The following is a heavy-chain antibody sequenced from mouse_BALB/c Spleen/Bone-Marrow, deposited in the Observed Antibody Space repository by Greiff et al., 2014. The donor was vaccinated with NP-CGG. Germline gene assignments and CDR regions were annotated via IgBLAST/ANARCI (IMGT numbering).Heavy chain of an antibody. V-gene: IGHV1-67*01. D-gene: IGHD2-3*01. J-gene: IGHJ4*01. CDR2: ISTYNGNT. CDR3: ARDGYPAIDY. Sequence: QVQLKESGPEVVRPGVSVKISCKGSGYTFTDYAMHWVKQSHAKSLEWIGVISTYNGNTNYNQKFKGKATMTVDKSSSTAYMESARLASEDSSSYDGARDGYPAIDYWGQGTSVTVSS. CDR1: GYTFTDYA.